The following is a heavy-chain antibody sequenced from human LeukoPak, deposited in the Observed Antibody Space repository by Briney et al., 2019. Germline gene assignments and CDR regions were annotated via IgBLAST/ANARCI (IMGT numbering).Heavy chain of an antibody. CDR3: ARPGRRTSPYRDYYYYYYMDV. CDR2: IYHSGRT. D-gene: IGHD2-2*01. J-gene: IGHJ6*03. CDR1: GYSISSGYY. V-gene: IGHV4-38-2*02. Sequence: SETLSLTCTVSGYSISSGYYWGWIRQPPGKGLEWIGNIYHSGRTYYNPSLKSRVTISVDTSKNQFSLQLSSVTAADTAVYYCARPGRRTSPYRDYYYYYYMDVWGKGTTVTISS.